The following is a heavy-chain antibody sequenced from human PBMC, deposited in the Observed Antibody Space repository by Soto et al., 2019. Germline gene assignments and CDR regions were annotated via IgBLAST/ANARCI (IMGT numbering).Heavy chain of an antibody. J-gene: IGHJ5*02. CDR1: GFTFSAYD. D-gene: IGHD2-8*02. Sequence: EVQLVESGGGLVQPGGSLRLSCAASGFTFSAYDMHWVRQATGKGLEWVSAIGTQHDTYYPDSVKGRFTISRENAKNSLYLQMNSLSAGATAVYYCARQASYWHGGGGWFDPWGQGTLVTVSS. CDR3: ARQASYWHGGGGWFDP. V-gene: IGHV3-13*01. CDR2: IGTQHDT.